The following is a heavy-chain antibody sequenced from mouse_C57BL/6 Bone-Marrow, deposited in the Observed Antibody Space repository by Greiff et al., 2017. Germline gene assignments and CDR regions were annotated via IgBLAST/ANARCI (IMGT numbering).Heavy chain of an antibody. Sequence: EVQRVDSGGGLVKPGGSLKLSCAASGFTFSSYAMSWVRQTPEKRLEWVATISDGGSYTYYPDNVKGRFTISRDNAKNNLYLQMSHLKSEDTAMYYCARDLPMHAYWGQGTLVTVSA. CDR3: ARDLPMHAY. V-gene: IGHV5-4*01. CDR1: GFTFSSYA. CDR2: ISDGGSYT. D-gene: IGHD6-5*01. J-gene: IGHJ3*01.